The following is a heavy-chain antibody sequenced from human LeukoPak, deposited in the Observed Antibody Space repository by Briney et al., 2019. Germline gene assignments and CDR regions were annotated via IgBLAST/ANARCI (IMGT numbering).Heavy chain of an antibody. Sequence: ALVKVSCKASGYTFTGYYMHWVRQAPGQGLEWVGWINPNSGGTNYAQKFQGRVTMTRDTSISTAYMELSSLRSDDTAVYYCARVNKYYDSSGYLYYFDYWGQGTLVTVSS. CDR3: ARVNKYYDSSGYLYYFDY. CDR2: INPNSGGT. V-gene: IGHV1-2*02. D-gene: IGHD3-22*01. CDR1: GYTFTGYY. J-gene: IGHJ4*02.